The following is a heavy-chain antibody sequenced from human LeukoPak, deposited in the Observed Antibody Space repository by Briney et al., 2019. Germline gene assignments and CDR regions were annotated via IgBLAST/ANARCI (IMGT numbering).Heavy chain of an antibody. CDR1: GFTFSNYW. D-gene: IGHD6-19*01. CDR2: INSDGSST. J-gene: IGHJ4*02. CDR3: ARAAHSSGLFDY. V-gene: IGHV3-74*01. Sequence: GGSLRLSCAASGFTFSNYWMYWVRQAPGKGLVLVSRINSDGSSTSYADSVKGQFTISRDNAKNTLYLQMNTLRAEDTAVYYCARAAHSSGLFDYWGQGALVTVSS.